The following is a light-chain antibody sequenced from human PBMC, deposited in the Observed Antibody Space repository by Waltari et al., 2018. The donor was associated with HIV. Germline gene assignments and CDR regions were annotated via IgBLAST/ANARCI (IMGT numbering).Light chain of an antibody. CDR2: KDT. CDR1: ALPTQY. CDR3: QSGDNKLTSVF. Sequence: SSELTQPPSVSVSPGQTVRITCSGDALPTQYTPWYQPKPGQPPVLVMYKDTQRSSGTPERFSGSSSGTTVTLTITAVRAEDEAYYYCQSGDNKLTSVFFGGGTRLTVL. J-gene: IGLJ2*01. V-gene: IGLV3-25*03.